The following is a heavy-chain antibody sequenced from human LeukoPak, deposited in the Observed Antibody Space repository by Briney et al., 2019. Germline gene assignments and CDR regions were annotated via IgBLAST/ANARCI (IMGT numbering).Heavy chain of an antibody. D-gene: IGHD3-22*01. CDR3: ARVVVGGSSGYDASGEGDY. J-gene: IGHJ4*02. CDR2: INPNSGGT. CDR1: GYTFTGYY. Sequence: ASVKVSCKASGYTFTGYYMHWVRQAPGQGLEWMGWINPNSGGTNYAQKFQGRVTMTRDTSISTAYMELSRLRSDDTAVYYCARVVVGGSSGYDASGEGDYWGQGTLVTVSS. V-gene: IGHV1-2*02.